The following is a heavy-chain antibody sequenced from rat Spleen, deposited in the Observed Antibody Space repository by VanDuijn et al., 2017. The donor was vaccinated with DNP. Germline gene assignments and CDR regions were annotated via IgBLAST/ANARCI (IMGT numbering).Heavy chain of an antibody. Sequence: EVQLVESGGGLVQPGNSLKLSCAASGVTFSDYNMAWVRQAPKKGLEWFSTIIYDGSRTYYRDSVKGRFTISRDNAKSTLYLQMDSLRSEDTATYYCARDDYGSYGAMDPWGQGTSVTVSS. CDR3: ARDDYGSYGAMDP. V-gene: IGHV5S10*01. CDR1: GVTFSDYN. J-gene: IGHJ4*01. D-gene: IGHD1-3*01. CDR2: IIYDGSRT.